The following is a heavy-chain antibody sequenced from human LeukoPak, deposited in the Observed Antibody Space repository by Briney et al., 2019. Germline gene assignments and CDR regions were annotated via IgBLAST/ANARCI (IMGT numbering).Heavy chain of an antibody. CDR2: ISGSGGST. CDR1: GFTFSSYA. CDR3: AKDGGLGYCSGGSCYHGTYFDY. Sequence: QPGGSLRLSCAASGFTFSSYAMSWVRQAPGKGLEWVSAISGSGGSTYYADSVKGLFTISRDNSKNTLYLQMNSLRAEDTAVYYCAKDGGLGYCSGGSCYHGTYFDYWGQGTLVTVSS. J-gene: IGHJ4*02. D-gene: IGHD2-15*01. V-gene: IGHV3-23*01.